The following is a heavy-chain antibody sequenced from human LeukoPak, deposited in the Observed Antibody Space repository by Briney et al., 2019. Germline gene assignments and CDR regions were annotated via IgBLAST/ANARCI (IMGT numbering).Heavy chain of an antibody. V-gene: IGHV3-66*01. Sequence: PGGSLRLSCAASGFTVSSNYMSWVRQAPGKGLEWVSVIYSGGSTYYADSVKGRFTISRDNSKNTLYLQMNSLRAEDTAVYYCAREAGYCSSTSCYPYNWFDPWGQGTLVTVSS. CDR3: AREAGYCSSTSCYPYNWFDP. CDR2: IYSGGST. D-gene: IGHD2-2*01. CDR1: GFTVSSNY. J-gene: IGHJ5*02.